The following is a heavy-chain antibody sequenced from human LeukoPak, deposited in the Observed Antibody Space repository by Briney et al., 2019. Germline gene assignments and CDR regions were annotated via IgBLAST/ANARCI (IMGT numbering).Heavy chain of an antibody. CDR1: GFTFNICA. CDR3: AKDATPGNSVWDYLGK. CDR2: VGSPGET. Sequence: PGGSLRLSCVASGFTFNICAMSWVRQAPGKGMGWVASVGSPGETFNADSVRGRFTVSRDNSQDTLYLQMSSLRVEDTAVYYCAKDATPGNSVWDYLGKWGQGTLVTVSS. V-gene: IGHV3-23*01. D-gene: IGHD1-7*01. J-gene: IGHJ4*02.